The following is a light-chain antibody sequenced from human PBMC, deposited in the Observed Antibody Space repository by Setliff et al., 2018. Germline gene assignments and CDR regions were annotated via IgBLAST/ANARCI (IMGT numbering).Light chain of an antibody. CDR1: SSDVGGYDH. J-gene: IGLJ1*01. Sequence: QSALTQPASVPGSLGQSITISCTGTSSDVGGYDHVSWYQQHPGKAPKLMIYDVSQRPSGVSNRFSGSKSGNTASPTISGLQAEDEADYYCSSYTITTAYVLGTGTKVTVL. V-gene: IGLV2-14*01. CDR3: SSYTITTAYV. CDR2: DVS.